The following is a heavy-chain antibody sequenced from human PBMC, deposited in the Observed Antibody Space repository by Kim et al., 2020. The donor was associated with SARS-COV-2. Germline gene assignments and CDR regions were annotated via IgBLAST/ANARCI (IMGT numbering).Heavy chain of an antibody. V-gene: IGHV1-46*01. Sequence: YAQKFQGRVTMTRDTSTSTVYMELSSLRSEDTAVYYCARDTLSGYKPLDYWGQGTLVTVSS. J-gene: IGHJ4*02. D-gene: IGHD5-12*01. CDR3: ARDTLSGYKPLDY.